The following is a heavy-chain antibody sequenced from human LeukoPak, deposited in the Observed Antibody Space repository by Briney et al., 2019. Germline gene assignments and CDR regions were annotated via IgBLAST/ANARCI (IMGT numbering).Heavy chain of an antibody. D-gene: IGHD5-24*01. J-gene: IGHJ4*02. CDR3: TRNYFNGTGNYSGRNS. CDR1: GFTFSLSH. V-gene: IGHV3-48*04. CDR2: ISRDSGTT. Sequence: GGSLRLSCAASGFTFSLSHMNWVRQAPGKGLEWISYISRDSGTTYYADSVKGRFTISRDNAKKSLYLQMNSLKAEDTAVYYCTRNYFNGTGNYSGRNSWGQGSLVTVSS.